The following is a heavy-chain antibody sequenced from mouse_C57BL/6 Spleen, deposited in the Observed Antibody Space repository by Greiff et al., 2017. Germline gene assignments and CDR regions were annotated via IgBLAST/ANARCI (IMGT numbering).Heavy chain of an antibody. CDR2: IDPSDSYT. D-gene: IGHD3-2*02. CDR1: GYTFTSYW. V-gene: IGHV1-50*01. Sequence: VQLQQPGAELVKPGASVKLSCKASGYTFTSYWMQWVKQRPGQGLEWIGEIDPSDSYTNYNQKFKGKATLTVDTSSSTAYMQLSSLTSEDSAVYDCAGGLRGFAYWGQGTLVTVSA. J-gene: IGHJ3*01. CDR3: AGGLRGFAY.